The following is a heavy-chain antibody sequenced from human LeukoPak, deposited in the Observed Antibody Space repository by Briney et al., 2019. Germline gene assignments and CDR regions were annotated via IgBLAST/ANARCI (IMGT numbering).Heavy chain of an antibody. Sequence: SETLSLTCAVYGGSFSGYYWSWIRQPPGKGLEWIGEINHSGSTNYNPSLKSRVTISVDTSKNQFSLKLSSVTAADTAVYYCARAPPFDYWGRGTLVTVSS. CDR2: INHSGST. CDR3: ARAPPFDY. J-gene: IGHJ4*02. CDR1: GGSFSGYY. V-gene: IGHV4-34*01.